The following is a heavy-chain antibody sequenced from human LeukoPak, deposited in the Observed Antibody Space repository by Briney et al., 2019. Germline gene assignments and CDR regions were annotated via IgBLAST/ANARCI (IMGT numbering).Heavy chain of an antibody. J-gene: IGHJ6*03. CDR2: IIPIFGTA. D-gene: IGHD1-20*01. Sequence: GASVKVSCKASGGTFSSYAISWVRQAPGQGLEWMGGIIPIFGTANYAQKFQGRVTITADKSTSTAYMELSSLRSEDTAVYYCAKDTINWNDPRYYYYMDVWGKGTTVTVSS. CDR1: GGTFSSYA. CDR3: AKDTINWNDPRYYYYMDV. V-gene: IGHV1-69*06.